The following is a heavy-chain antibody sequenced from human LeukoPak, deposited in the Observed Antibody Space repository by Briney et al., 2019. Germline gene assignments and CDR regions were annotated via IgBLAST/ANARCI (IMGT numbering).Heavy chain of an antibody. Sequence: GGPLRLSCAASGFIFSTYGMHWVRQAPGKGLEWVAMISYDGNNQQYADSVKGRFTISRDNSKNTLYLQINSLRVEDTAVYYCAKDRAPDMYNWFDPWGQGTLVTVSS. V-gene: IGHV3-30*18. J-gene: IGHJ5*02. CDR3: AKDRAPDMYNWFDP. CDR2: ISYDGNNQ. D-gene: IGHD3-9*01. CDR1: GFIFSTYG.